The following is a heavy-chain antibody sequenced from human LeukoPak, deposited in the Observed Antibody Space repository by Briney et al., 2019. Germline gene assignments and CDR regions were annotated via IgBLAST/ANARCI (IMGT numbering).Heavy chain of an antibody. CDR2: MNPNSGNT. D-gene: IGHD3-22*01. Sequence: GASVKVSCKASGYTFTSYDINWVRQATGQGLEWMGWMNPNSGNTGYAQKFQGRVTMTRNTSISTAHMELSSLRSEDTAVYYCARDSSGPNYYFDSWGQGTLVTVSS. J-gene: IGHJ4*02. CDR1: GYTFTSYD. CDR3: ARDSSGPNYYFDS. V-gene: IGHV1-8*01.